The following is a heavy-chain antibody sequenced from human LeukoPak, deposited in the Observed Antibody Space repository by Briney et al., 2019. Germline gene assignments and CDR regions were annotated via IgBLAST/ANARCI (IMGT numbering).Heavy chain of an antibody. CDR3: ARDTFGAAAGPTLDY. J-gene: IGHJ4*02. D-gene: IGHD6-13*01. CDR2: ISYDGSNK. V-gene: IGHV3-30-3*01. Sequence: GSVRLSCAASGFTFSSYAMHWVRQAPGKGLEWVAVISYDGSNKYYADSVKGRFTISRDNSKNTLYLQMNSLRAEDTAVYYCARDTFGAAAGPTLDYWGQGTLVTVSS. CDR1: GFTFSSYA.